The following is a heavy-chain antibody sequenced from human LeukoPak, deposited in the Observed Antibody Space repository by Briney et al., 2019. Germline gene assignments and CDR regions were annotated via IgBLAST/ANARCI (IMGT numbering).Heavy chain of an antibody. CDR3: ARDWVYQRDYDGY. V-gene: IGHV1-2*02. CDR2: INPNSGDT. J-gene: IGHJ4*02. CDR1: GYTFADYY. Sequence: GASVKVSCKASGYTFADYYMQWVRQAPGQGLEWMGWINPNSGDTKNAQKFQDRVTMTRDTSISTVYMELSRLRSDDTAVYYCARDWVYQRDYDGYWGQGTLVTVSS. D-gene: IGHD4-17*01.